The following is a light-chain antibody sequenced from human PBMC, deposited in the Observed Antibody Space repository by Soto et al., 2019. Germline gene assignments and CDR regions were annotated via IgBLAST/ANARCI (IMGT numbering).Light chain of an antibody. CDR1: QSVNNY. CDR2: DAS. Sequence: EIVLTQSPATLSLSPGERATLSCRASQSVNNYLAWYQQRPGQAPRLLIYDASNRATGIPARFSGSGSGTDFTLTISSLEPEDFAVYYCQQYNNWPPSFTFGPGTKVDIK. V-gene: IGKV3-11*01. J-gene: IGKJ3*01. CDR3: QQYNNWPPSFT.